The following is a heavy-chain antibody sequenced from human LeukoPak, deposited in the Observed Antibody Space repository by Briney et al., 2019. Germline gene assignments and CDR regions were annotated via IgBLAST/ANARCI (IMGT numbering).Heavy chain of an antibody. Sequence: PGRSLRLSCTASGFTFNTYAMHWFRQAPGKGLQWVAFIRFDGYNIYYSDSVKGRFTISRDNSKNTLSLQMNSLRAEDTAVYYCARDSRPMTTWADFDYWGQGTLVTVSS. CDR1: GFTFNTYA. CDR3: ARDSRPMTTWADFDY. J-gene: IGHJ4*02. D-gene: IGHD4-17*01. CDR2: IRFDGYNI. V-gene: IGHV3-30*02.